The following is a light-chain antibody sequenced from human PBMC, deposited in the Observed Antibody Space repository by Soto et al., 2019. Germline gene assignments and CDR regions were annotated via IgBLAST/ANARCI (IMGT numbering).Light chain of an antibody. CDR1: QTIHNY. Sequence: DIPLTQSPSSLSTSVGERVTITCRASQTIHNYLNWYQQTPGKAPKLLIYAASTLRGGGPSRLSGGGAGTDFILTISSLQPEDFATFYCQESFSPLYTFGQGTMLDI. V-gene: IGKV1-39*01. J-gene: IGKJ2*01. CDR2: AAS. CDR3: QESFSPLYT.